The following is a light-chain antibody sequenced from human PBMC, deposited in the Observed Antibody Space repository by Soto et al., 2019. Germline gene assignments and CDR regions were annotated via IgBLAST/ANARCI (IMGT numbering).Light chain of an antibody. Sequence: EILMTQSPVTLSVSPGERATLSCRASQSVRRNLAWYQQKPGQAPSLLIYGAFTRATGIPARFSGTGSGTEFTLTISSLQSEDFALYYCQQRSNWPRFTLGPGTKVDTK. CDR1: QSVRRN. V-gene: IGKV3-15*01. CDR2: GAF. CDR3: QQRSNWPRFT. J-gene: IGKJ3*01.